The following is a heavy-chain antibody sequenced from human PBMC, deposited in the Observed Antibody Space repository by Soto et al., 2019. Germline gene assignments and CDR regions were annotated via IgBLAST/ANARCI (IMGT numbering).Heavy chain of an antibody. CDR3: ARGPSGYSSSWYYYYYGMDV. V-gene: IGHV4-34*01. D-gene: IGHD6-13*01. CDR1: GGSFSGYY. Sequence: SETLSLTCAVYGGSFSGYYWSWIRQPPGKGLEWIGEINHSGSTNSNPSLKSRVTISVDTSKNQFSLKLSSVTAADTAVYYCARGPSGYSSSWYYYYYGMDVWGQGTTVTVSS. J-gene: IGHJ6*02. CDR2: INHSGST.